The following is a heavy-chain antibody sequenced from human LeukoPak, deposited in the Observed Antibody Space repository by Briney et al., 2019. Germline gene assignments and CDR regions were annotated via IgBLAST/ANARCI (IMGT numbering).Heavy chain of an antibody. CDR3: AREFSP. CDR2: IYNSGST. V-gene: IGHV4-59*01. CDR1: GDSISSDY. J-gene: IGHJ4*02. Sequence: SETLSLTCTVFGDSISSDYWTWIRQSPGKGLEWIGLIYNSGSTNYNPSLKSRVTISLDTSKNQFSLKVTSVTAADTAVYYCAREFSPWVPGTLVTVSS.